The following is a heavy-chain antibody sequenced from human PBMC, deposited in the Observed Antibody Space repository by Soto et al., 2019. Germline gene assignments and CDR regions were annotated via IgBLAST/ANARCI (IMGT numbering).Heavy chain of an antibody. CDR1: GASFSDSNYY. Sequence: SETLSLTCFVSGASFSDSNYYCVWIRQPRGEGLQWIGSFYYDVRTYYSASLKSRATISVDTSKNHFSLMLTSVTAADTAVYYCERRSHIVVPPTWGQGTLVTVSS. CDR2: FYYDVRT. V-gene: IGHV4-39*02. CDR3: ERRSHIVVPPT. J-gene: IGHJ4*02. D-gene: IGHD5-12*01.